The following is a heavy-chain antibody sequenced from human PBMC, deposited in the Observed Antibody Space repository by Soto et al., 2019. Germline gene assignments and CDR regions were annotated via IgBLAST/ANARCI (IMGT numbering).Heavy chain of an antibody. V-gene: IGHV3-7*01. CDR3: ARDGDRIQLWLRDAFDI. CDR1: GFTFSSYW. D-gene: IGHD5-18*01. CDR2: IKQDGSEK. J-gene: IGHJ3*02. Sequence: GRSLRLSCAASGFTFSSYWMSWVRQAPGKGLEWVANIKQDGSEKYYVDSVKGRFTISRDNAKNSLYLQMNSLRAEDTAVYYCARDGDRIQLWLRDAFDIWGQGTMVTVSS.